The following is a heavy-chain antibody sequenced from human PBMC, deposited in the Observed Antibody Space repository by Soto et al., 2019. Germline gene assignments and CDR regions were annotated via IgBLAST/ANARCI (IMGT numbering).Heavy chain of an antibody. CDR2: ISSSGRSI. CDR3: VKDALTTVAYYFDY. Sequence: GGSLRLSWGASGFTCGGFAMNRISQGTGQGVERVSCISSSGRSISYGASVKGRLTISRDNAKNSLYLQLNSLRADDTAFYYCVKDALTTVAYYFDYWGQGALVTVSS. V-gene: IGHV3-48*03. J-gene: IGHJ4*02. D-gene: IGHD4-17*01. CDR1: GFTCGGFA.